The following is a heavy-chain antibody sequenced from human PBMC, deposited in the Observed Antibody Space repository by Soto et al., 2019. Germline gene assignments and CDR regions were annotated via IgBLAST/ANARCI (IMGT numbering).Heavy chain of an antibody. V-gene: IGHV5-51*01. D-gene: IGHD6-25*01. Sequence: GESLKISCKGSGYSFTSYWIGWVRQMPGKGLEWMGIIYPGDSDTRYSPSFQGQVTISADKSISTAYLQWSSLKASDTAMYYCARHWGIYSSALIGWFDPWGQGTLVTVSS. CDR3: ARHWGIYSSALIGWFDP. J-gene: IGHJ5*02. CDR2: IYPGDSDT. CDR1: GYSFTSYW.